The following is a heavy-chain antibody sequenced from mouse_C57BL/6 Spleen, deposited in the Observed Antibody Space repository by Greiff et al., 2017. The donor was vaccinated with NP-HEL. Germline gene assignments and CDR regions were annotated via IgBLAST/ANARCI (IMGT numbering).Heavy chain of an antibody. Sequence: VQLQQPGAELVRPGSSVKLSCKASGYTFTSYWMHWVKQRPIQGLEWIGNIDPSDSETHYNQKFKDKATLTVDKSSSTAYMQLSSLTSEDSAVYYCARSGIITTVVGGFDYWGQGTTLTVSS. CDR1: GYTFTSYW. CDR2: IDPSDSET. CDR3: ARSGIITTVVGGFDY. V-gene: IGHV1-52*01. D-gene: IGHD1-1*01. J-gene: IGHJ2*01.